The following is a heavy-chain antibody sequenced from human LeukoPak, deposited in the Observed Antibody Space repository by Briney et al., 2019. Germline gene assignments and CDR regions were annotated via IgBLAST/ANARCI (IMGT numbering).Heavy chain of an antibody. CDR3: ARDYISDSFDY. J-gene: IGHJ4*02. V-gene: IGHV3-48*04. D-gene: IGHD3-10*01. CDR1: GFTFNNYH. Sequence: PGGSLRPSCAVSGFTFNNYHMNWVRQAPGKGLEWVSYISTTSNSIYYADSVKGRFTISRDNAKNSLYLQMNSLRAEDTAVYYCARDYISDSFDYWGQGTLVTVSS. CDR2: ISTTSNSI.